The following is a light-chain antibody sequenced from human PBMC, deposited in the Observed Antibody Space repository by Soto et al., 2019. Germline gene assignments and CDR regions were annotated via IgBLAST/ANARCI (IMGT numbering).Light chain of an antibody. CDR2: HTS. CDR1: HIVGGA. CDR3: QQYESSPRT. V-gene: IGKV3-20*01. Sequence: EMVLTQSPGTLSLSPGEKSTLSCRAIHIVGGAVAWSPQRPGQAPRLVVYHTSNRATGTPDRFSASRSGTDFTLTLSRLETEDFAVYYSQQYESSPRTLGQGTKVDIK. J-gene: IGKJ1*01.